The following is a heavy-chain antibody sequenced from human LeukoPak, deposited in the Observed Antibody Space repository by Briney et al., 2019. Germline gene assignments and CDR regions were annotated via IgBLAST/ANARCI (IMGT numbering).Heavy chain of an antibody. Sequence: SETLSLTCSVSGGSITVYYWNWIRQSPGKGLAWIGSIPYSGSTHYKPSLQSRVTISIDTSKSRFSLKVSSVIAADTAMYYCARGGSRSYTSSTLDYWGQGTLVTVSS. D-gene: IGHD6-6*01. V-gene: IGHV4-59*12. CDR1: GGSITVYY. J-gene: IGHJ4*02. CDR2: IPYSGST. CDR3: ARGGSRSYTSSTLDY.